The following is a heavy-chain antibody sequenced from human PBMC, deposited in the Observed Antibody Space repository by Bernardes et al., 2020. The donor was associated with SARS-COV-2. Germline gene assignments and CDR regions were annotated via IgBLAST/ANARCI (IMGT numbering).Heavy chain of an antibody. CDR3: ARDGERFLEWLLSNWFDP. D-gene: IGHD3-3*01. J-gene: IGHJ5*02. Sequence: GGSLRLSCSASGFTFSSYSMNWVRQAPGKGLELVSSISSSISYTYYADSVKGRFTISRDNAKNSLYLQMNSLRAEDTAVYYCARDGERFLEWLLSNWFDPWGQGTLVTVSS. CDR2: ISSSISYT. V-gene: IGHV3-21*01. CDR1: GFTFSSYS.